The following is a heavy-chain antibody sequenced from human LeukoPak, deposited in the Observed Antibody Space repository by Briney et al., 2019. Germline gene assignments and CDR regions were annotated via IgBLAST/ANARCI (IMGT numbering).Heavy chain of an antibody. J-gene: IGHJ4*02. CDR1: GFTFDDYG. CDR2: INWNGGST. Sequence: GGSLRLSCAASGFTFDDYGMSWVRQAPGKGLEWVSGINWNGGSTGYADSVKGRFTTSRDNAKNSLYLQMNSLRAEDTALYYCARTLWFGELEADFDYWGQGTLVTVSS. V-gene: IGHV3-20*04. D-gene: IGHD3-10*01. CDR3: ARTLWFGELEADFDY.